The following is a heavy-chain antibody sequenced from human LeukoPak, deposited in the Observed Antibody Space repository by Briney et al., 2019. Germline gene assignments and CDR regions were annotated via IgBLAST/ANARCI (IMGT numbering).Heavy chain of an antibody. CDR3: ARGGWSLDL. Sequence: VQLPESGPGLVKPSGTLSLHCTVSGGAISRSYRGWIRQPPGQGLEWIGYIYYSGSTNYNPSLKSRVTMSVDTSKNQFSLRLTSVTAADTAVYHCARGGWSLDLWGRGTLVTVSS. J-gene: IGHJ2*01. D-gene: IGHD1-26*01. CDR1: GGAISRSY. CDR2: IYYSGST. V-gene: IGHV4-59*01.